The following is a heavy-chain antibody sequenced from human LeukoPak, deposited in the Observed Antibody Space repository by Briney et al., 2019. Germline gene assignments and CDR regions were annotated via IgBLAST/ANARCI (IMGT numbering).Heavy chain of an antibody. Sequence: SDTLSHTCSVSGVSISSHYWIWIPQPPGKGLEGIGYIYYSGSTNFNPSLKSRVTISIDSSKNHFSLKLNSVTAADTVVYYCARGSTVVLDRAFDYWGQGILVTVSS. D-gene: IGHD4-23*01. J-gene: IGHJ4*02. CDR3: ARGSTVVLDRAFDY. V-gene: IGHV4-59*11. CDR1: GVSISSHY. CDR2: IYYSGST.